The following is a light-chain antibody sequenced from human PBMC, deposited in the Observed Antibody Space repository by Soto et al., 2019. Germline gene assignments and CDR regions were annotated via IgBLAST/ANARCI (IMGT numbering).Light chain of an antibody. CDR1: QTISTY. Sequence: DIRMTQSPSSLSASVGDRVTITCRASQTISTYLHWYQQKPGKAPKLLIYAASTLQPGVPSTFSGSGSGTDFTLSITSLQPEDIATYYWQQSYTPPYTFGQGTKVEIK. CDR3: QQSYTPPYT. V-gene: IGKV1-39*01. J-gene: IGKJ2*01. CDR2: AAS.